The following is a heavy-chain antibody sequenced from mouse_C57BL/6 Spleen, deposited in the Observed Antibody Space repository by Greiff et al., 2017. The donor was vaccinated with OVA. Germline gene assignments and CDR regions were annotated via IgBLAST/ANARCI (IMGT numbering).Heavy chain of an antibody. CDR1: GYTFTSYW. Sequence: VQLQQPGAELVKPGASVKMSCKASGYTFTSYWITWVKQRPGQGLEWIGDIYPGSGSTNYNEKFKSKATLTVDTSSSTAYMQLSSLTSEDSAVYYCAREGITTVVAPLRAMDYWGQGTSVTVSS. CDR3: AREGITTVVAPLRAMDY. CDR2: IYPGSGST. V-gene: IGHV1-55*01. J-gene: IGHJ4*01. D-gene: IGHD1-1*01.